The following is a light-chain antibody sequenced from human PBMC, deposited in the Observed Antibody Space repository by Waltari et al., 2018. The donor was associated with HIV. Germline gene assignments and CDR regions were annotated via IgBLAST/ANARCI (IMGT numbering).Light chain of an antibody. CDR2: EVS. Sequence: QSALTQPRSVSGSPGPSVTISCTGTSSDIASFAYVSLYQQYPAKAPNVIIYEVSQRPSGVPDRCTASKSGITASLTISWRQDEDEADYYCCSYAGAYTYVFGTGTKVTVL. CDR3: CSYAGAYTYV. V-gene: IGLV2-11*01. J-gene: IGLJ1*01. CDR1: SSDIASFAY.